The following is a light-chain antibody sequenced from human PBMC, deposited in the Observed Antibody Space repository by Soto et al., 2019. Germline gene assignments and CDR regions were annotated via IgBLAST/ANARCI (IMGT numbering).Light chain of an antibody. CDR2: IDN. Sequence: QSVLTQPPSASGTPGQRVSISCSGSTSNIGSQTVNWYQRLPGTAPKLIIYIDNQRPSGVPDRFSGSKSGTSASLAIRGLQSEDEADYFCASWDDSLNGPVFGGGTKLTVL. CDR1: TSNIGSQT. J-gene: IGLJ2*01. CDR3: ASWDDSLNGPV. V-gene: IGLV1-44*01.